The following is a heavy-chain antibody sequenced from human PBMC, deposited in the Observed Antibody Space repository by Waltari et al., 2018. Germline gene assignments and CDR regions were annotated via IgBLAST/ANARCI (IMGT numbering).Heavy chain of an antibody. J-gene: IGHJ6*03. Sequence: QAPIQQWGTGQLKASETLSLTCAVYYVPLTESYWIWVRQAPGKGLDGIGEISHEGDTKYTSSLRNRLTLSVDTSTKQFSLTLRSVIAADTATYYCARGGTFPGYYYYMDIWGKGTPVTVSS. CDR3: ARGGTFPGYYYYMDI. D-gene: IGHD3-22*01. CDR2: ISHEGDT. V-gene: IGHV4-34*01. CDR1: YVPLTESY.